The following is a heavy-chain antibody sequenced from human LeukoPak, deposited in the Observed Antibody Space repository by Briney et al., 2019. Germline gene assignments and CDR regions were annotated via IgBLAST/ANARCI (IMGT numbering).Heavy chain of an antibody. Sequence: PSETLSLTCTVSGGSISSGRYYWTWIRQPAGKGLECIGRVYTSGSTNYNPSLKSRVTISVDTSKKQFSLKLSSVTAADTAVYYCARSKDILTGYCFDYWGQGTLVTVSS. V-gene: IGHV4-61*02. J-gene: IGHJ4*02. CDR3: ARSKDILTGYCFDY. D-gene: IGHD3-9*01. CDR1: GGSISSGRYY. CDR2: VYTSGST.